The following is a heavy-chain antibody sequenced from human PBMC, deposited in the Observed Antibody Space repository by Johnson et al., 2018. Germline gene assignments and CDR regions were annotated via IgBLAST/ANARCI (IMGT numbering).Heavy chain of an antibody. V-gene: IGHV3-23*04. CDR3: ARPAAAGYYYYMDV. D-gene: IGHD6-13*01. CDR1: EFTFSNYA. CDR2: ISGSGGST. J-gene: IGHJ6*03. Sequence: VQLVQSGGGLVQPGGSLRLSCAASEFTFSNYAMNWVRQAPGKGLEWVSAISGSGGSTFYADSVKGRFTIPRDNAKNSLYLQMNSLGAEDTAVYYCARPAAAGYYYYMDVWGKGTTVTVSS.